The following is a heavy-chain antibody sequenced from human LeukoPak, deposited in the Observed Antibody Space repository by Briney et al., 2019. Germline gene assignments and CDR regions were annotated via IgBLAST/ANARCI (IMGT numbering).Heavy chain of an antibody. V-gene: IGHV4-34*01. Sequence: KPSETLSLTCAVYGGSFSGYYWSWIRQPPGKGLEWIGEINHSGSTNYNPSLKSRVTISVDTSKNQFSLKLSSVTAADTAVYYCARHPRLRYFGRDYFDYWGQGTLVTVSS. CDR1: GGSFSGYY. CDR3: ARHPRLRYFGRDYFDY. D-gene: IGHD3-9*01. CDR2: INHSGST. J-gene: IGHJ4*02.